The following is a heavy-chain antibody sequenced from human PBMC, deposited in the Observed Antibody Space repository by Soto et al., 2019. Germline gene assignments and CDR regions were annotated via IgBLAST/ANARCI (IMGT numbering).Heavy chain of an antibody. CDR3: ARSLYSGSYSDYYYGMDV. Sequence: SVKVSCKASGGTFSSCAISWVRQAPGQGLEWMGGIIPIFGTANYAQKFQGRVTITADESTSTAYMELSSLRSEDTAVYYCARSLYSGSYSDYYYGMDVWGQGTTVTVSS. D-gene: IGHD1-26*01. J-gene: IGHJ6*02. V-gene: IGHV1-69*13. CDR1: GGTFSSCA. CDR2: IIPIFGTA.